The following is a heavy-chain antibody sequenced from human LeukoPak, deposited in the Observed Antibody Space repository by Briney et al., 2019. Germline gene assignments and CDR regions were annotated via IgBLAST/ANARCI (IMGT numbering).Heavy chain of an antibody. CDR1: GGSISTYY. V-gene: IGHV4-4*07. D-gene: IGHD6-19*01. CDR2: IYTSGSI. CDR3: ARVGSGGAWFDF. J-gene: IGHJ4*02. Sequence: SETLSLTCTVSGGSISTYYWSWIRQPAGKGLEWIGRIYTSGSINYNPSLKTRITMSVDTSKNQFSLKLSSVTAADTAVYYCARVGSGGAWFDFWGQGTLVSVSS.